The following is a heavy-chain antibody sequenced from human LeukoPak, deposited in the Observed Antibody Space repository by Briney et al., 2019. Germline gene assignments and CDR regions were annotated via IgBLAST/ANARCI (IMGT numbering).Heavy chain of an antibody. V-gene: IGHV5-51*01. CDR3: ARRNPSGYFDY. D-gene: IGHD2-15*01. J-gene: IGHJ4*02. Sequence: RGESLKISCKVSGYTFSNYWIGWVRQMPGKGLEWMGIIYPGDFDTKYSPSFQGQVTISADRSITTAYLQWSSLKASDTAMYYCARRNPSGYFDYWAQGTLVTVSS. CDR1: GYTFSNYW. CDR2: IYPGDFDT.